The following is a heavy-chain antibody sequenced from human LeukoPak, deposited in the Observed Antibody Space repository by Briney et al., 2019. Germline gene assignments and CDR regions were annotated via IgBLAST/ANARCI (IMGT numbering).Heavy chain of an antibody. CDR1: GYTFTSYG. Sequence: ASVKVSXKASGYTFTSYGISWVRQAPGQGLEWIGWISAYNGNTNYAQKLQGRVTMTTDTSTSTAYMELGSLRSDDTAVYYCASDTKTYYYDSSGYYAIDYWGQGTLVTVSS. J-gene: IGHJ4*02. CDR2: ISAYNGNT. D-gene: IGHD3-22*01. V-gene: IGHV1-18*01. CDR3: ASDTKTYYYDSSGYYAIDY.